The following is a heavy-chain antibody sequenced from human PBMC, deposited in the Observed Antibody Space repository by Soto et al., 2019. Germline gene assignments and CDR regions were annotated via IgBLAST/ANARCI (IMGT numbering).Heavy chain of an antibody. CDR3: ARHMEGGYLFDY. CDR2: IYYSGST. J-gene: IGHJ4*02. CDR1: GGSISSYY. D-gene: IGHD3-22*01. Sequence: SETLSLTCTVSGGSISSYYWSWIRQPPGKGLEWIGYIYYSGSTNYNPSLKSRVTRSVDTSKNQFSLKLSSVTAADTAVYYCARHMEGGYLFDYWGQGTLVTVSS. V-gene: IGHV4-59*08.